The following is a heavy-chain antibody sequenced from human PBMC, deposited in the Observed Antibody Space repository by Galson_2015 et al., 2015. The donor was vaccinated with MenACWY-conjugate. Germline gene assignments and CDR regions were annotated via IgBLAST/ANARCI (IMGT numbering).Heavy chain of an antibody. CDR3: VRDQWMQWLVHGNDAFDL. CDR2: IYSGGWT. CDR1: GFTVSSNY. V-gene: IGHV3-53*01. D-gene: IGHD5-12*01. J-gene: IGHJ3*01. Sequence: SLRLSCAVSGFTVSSNYMGWVRQAPGQGLEWVSLIYSGGWTNYADSVKGRFTISRDDSKNTLYLQMNSLRAEDTAVYYCVRDQWMQWLVHGNDAFDLWGQGTKVTVSS.